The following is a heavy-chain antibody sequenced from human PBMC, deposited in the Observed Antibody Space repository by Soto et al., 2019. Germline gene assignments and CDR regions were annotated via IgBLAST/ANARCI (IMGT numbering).Heavy chain of an antibody. CDR1: GFTFSSYS. CDR3: ARDLKYYDILTGYYTGGYYYGMGV. Sequence: TGGSLRLSCAASGFTFSSYSMNWVRQAPGKGLEWVSYISSSSSTIYYADSVKGRFTISRDNAKNSLYLQMNSLRDEDTAVYYCARDLKYYDILTGYYTGGYYYGMGVWGQGTTVTVSS. V-gene: IGHV3-48*02. D-gene: IGHD3-9*01. CDR2: ISSSSSTI. J-gene: IGHJ6*02.